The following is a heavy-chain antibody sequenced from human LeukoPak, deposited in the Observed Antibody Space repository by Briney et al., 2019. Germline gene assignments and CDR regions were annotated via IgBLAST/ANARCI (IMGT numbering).Heavy chain of an antibody. V-gene: IGHV4-59*08. Sequence: SETLSLTCTVSGGSISSYYWSWIRQPPGKGLEWIGYIYYSGSTNYNPSLKSRVTISVDTSKNQFSLKLSSVTAADTAVYYCARKYYDILTGSYYMDYWGQGTLVTVSS. CDR3: ARKYYDILTGSYYMDY. J-gene: IGHJ4*02. CDR1: GGSISSYY. D-gene: IGHD3-9*01. CDR2: IYYSGST.